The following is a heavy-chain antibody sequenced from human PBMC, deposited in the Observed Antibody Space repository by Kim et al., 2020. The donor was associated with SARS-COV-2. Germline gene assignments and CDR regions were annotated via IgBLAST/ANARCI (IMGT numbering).Heavy chain of an antibody. V-gene: IGHV4-59*01. Sequence: SETLSLTCTVSGGSISSYYWSWIRQPPGKGLEWIGYIYYSGSTNYNPSLKSRVTISVDTSKNQFSLKLSSVTAADTAVYYCAGPVGWGGFDAFDIWGQGTMVTVSS. CDR2: IYYSGST. CDR3: AGPVGWGGFDAFDI. J-gene: IGHJ3*02. D-gene: IGHD2-21*01. CDR1: GGSISSYY.